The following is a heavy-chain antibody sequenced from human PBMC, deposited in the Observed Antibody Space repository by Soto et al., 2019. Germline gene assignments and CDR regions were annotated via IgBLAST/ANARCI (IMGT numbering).Heavy chain of an antibody. CDR2: IIPILGIA. CDR3: ASSSRVLLDY. Sequence: QVQLVQSGAEVKKPGSSVKVSCKASGGTFSSYSISWVRQAPGQGLEWMGRIIPILGIANYAQKFQGRVTITADKSTSTAYMELSSLRSEDTAAYYCASSSRVLLDYWGQGTLVTVSS. D-gene: IGHD3-10*01. V-gene: IGHV1-69*02. J-gene: IGHJ4*02. CDR1: GGTFSSYS.